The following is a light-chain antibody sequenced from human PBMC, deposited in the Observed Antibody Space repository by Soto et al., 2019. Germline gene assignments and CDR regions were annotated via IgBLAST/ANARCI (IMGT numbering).Light chain of an antibody. Sequence: TESLWIVSLSSREKATLSCRASQSVSSYLAWYQQKPGQAPRLLIYGASTRATGIPARFSGSGSGTEFTLTISSLQSEEFALYHCHQYTTLPTLTSDGGTKVDIK. CDR1: QSVSSY. J-gene: IGKJ4*01. V-gene: IGKV3-15*01. CDR3: HQYTTLPTLT. CDR2: GAS.